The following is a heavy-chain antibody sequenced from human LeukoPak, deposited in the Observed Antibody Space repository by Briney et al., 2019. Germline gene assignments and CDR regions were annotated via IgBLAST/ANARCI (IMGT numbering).Heavy chain of an antibody. CDR3: ARVWGIVGATNPSLNWFDP. CDR2: INPNSGGT. D-gene: IGHD1-26*01. CDR1: GYTFTGYY. Sequence: ASVKVSCKASGYTFTGYYMHWVRQAPGQGLEWMGWINPNSGGTNYAQKFQGRVTMTRDTSISTAYMELSRLRSDDTAVYYCARVWGIVGATNPSLNWFDPWGQGTLVTVSS. V-gene: IGHV1-2*02. J-gene: IGHJ5*02.